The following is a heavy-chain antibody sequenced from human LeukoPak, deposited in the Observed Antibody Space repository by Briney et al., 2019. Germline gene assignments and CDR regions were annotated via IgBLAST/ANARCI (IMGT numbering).Heavy chain of an antibody. J-gene: IGHJ4*01. V-gene: IGHV4-4*07. D-gene: IGHD6-19*01. CDR2: IHTSGST. CDR1: GGSISTYY. Sequence: SETLSLTCSVSGGSISTYYSSWIRQPAGKGLEWIAQIHTSGSTNFNPSLKSRVSISMDTPNNQFSLMISSVTAADTAIYYCAGRGLSTGWTFDYWGHGTLVTVSS. CDR3: AGRGLSTGWTFDY.